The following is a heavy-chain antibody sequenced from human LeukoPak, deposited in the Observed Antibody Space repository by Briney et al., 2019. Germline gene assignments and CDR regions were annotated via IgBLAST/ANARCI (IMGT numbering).Heavy chain of an antibody. V-gene: IGHV1-2*02. Sequence: ASVKVSCKASGGTFSSYAISWVRQAPGQGLEWMGGINPNTGGTNSAQNFQGRLTMTRDTSISTAYMELSRLRSDDTAMYYCAITHANNAFDIWGQGTMVTVSS. J-gene: IGHJ3*02. D-gene: IGHD2/OR15-2a*01. CDR1: GGTFSSYA. CDR3: AITHANNAFDI. CDR2: INPNTGGT.